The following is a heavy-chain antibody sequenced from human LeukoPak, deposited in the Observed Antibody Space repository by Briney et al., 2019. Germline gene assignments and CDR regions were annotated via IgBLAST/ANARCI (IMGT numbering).Heavy chain of an antibody. CDR3: ARDGGSGWYRY. Sequence: ASVKVSCKASGYTFTSYAMHWVRQAPGQRFEWMGWINAGNGNAKYSQKFQGRVTITRDTSASTAYMELSSLRSEDTAVYYCARDGGSGWYRYWGQGTLVTVSS. CDR1: GYTFTSYA. V-gene: IGHV1-3*01. D-gene: IGHD6-19*01. J-gene: IGHJ4*02. CDR2: INAGNGNA.